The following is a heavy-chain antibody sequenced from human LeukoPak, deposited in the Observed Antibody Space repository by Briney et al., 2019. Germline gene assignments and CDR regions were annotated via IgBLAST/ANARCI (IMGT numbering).Heavy chain of an antibody. CDR1: GYTFTGYY. V-gene: IGHV1-2*02. Sequence: VASVKVSCKASGYTFTGYYMHWVRQAPGQGLEWMAWINVNSGDRNSAQKFQGRVTLTRDTSITTAYMDLSGLRSDDTAVYYCARGELLFDYWGQGTLVTVSS. J-gene: IGHJ4*02. CDR3: ARGELLFDY. CDR2: INVNSGDR. D-gene: IGHD1-26*01.